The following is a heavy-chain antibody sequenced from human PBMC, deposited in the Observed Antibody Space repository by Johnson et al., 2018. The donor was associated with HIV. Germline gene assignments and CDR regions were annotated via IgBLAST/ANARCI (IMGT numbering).Heavy chain of an antibody. CDR3: AKVRSSSWYDAFVI. V-gene: IGHV3-33*06. CDR1: GFTFSDYY. CDR2: IWYDGSNK. J-gene: IGHJ3*02. D-gene: IGHD6-13*01. Sequence: QVQLVESGGGVVRPGGSLKLSCAASGFTFSDYYMSWIRQAPGKGLEWVAVIWYDGSNKYYADSVKGRFTISRDNSKNTLYLQMNSLRIEDTAVYYCAKVRSSSWYDAFVIWGQGTMVTVSS.